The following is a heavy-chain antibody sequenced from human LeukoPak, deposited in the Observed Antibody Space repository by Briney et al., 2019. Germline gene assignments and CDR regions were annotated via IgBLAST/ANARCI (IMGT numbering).Heavy chain of an antibody. CDR3: ARGQEGKVYYYYMDV. V-gene: IGHV3-21*01. D-gene: IGHD4-23*01. Sequence: GGSLRLSCAASGFTFSSYSMNWVRQAPGKGLEWVSSISSSSSSIYYADSVKGRFTISRDNAKNSLYLQMNSLRAEDTAVYYCARGQEGKVYYYYMDVWGKGTTVTVSS. CDR2: ISSSSSSI. J-gene: IGHJ6*03. CDR1: GFTFSSYS.